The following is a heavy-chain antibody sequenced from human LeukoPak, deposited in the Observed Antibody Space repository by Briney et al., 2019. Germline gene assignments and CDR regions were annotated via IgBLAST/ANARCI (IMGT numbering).Heavy chain of an antibody. D-gene: IGHD2-8*01. J-gene: IGHJ5*02. V-gene: IGHV4-34*01. CDR2: INHSGST. Sequence: PSETLSLTCAVYGGSFSGYYWSWIRQPPGKGLEWIGEINHSGSTNYNPSLKSRVTISVDTSKNQFSLKLSSVTAADTAVYYCARGNCTNGVCYRDNWFDPWGQGTLVTVSS. CDR1: GGSFSGYY. CDR3: ARGNCTNGVCYRDNWFDP.